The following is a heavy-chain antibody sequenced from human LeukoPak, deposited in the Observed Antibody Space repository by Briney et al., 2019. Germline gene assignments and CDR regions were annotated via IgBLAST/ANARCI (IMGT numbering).Heavy chain of an antibody. J-gene: IGHJ6*02. V-gene: IGHV1-18*01. CDR1: GYTFTSYG. CDR2: ISAYNGNT. CDR3: AREGSIAAAGSALYGMDV. D-gene: IGHD6-13*01. Sequence: ASVKVSCKASGYTFTSYGISWVRQAPGQGLEWMGWISAYNGNTNYARKLQGRVTMTTDTSTSTAYMELRSLRSDDTAVYYCAREGSIAAAGSALYGMDVWGQGTTVTVSS.